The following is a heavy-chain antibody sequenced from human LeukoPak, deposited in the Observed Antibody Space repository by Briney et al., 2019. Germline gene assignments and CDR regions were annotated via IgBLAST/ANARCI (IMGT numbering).Heavy chain of an antibody. CDR3: ARGELTTVTTGAFDI. CDR2: IYHSGST. Sequence: SETLSLTCAVSGYSISSGDYWGWIRQPPGKGLEWIGSIYHSGSTYYNPSLKSRVTISVDTSKNQFSLKLSSVTAADTAVYYCARGELTTVTTGAFDIWGQGTMVTVSS. CDR1: GYSISSGDY. D-gene: IGHD4-17*01. J-gene: IGHJ3*02. V-gene: IGHV4-38-2*01.